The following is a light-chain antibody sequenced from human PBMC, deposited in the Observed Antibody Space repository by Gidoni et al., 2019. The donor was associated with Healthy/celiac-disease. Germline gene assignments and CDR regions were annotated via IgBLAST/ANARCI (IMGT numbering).Light chain of an antibody. J-gene: IGKJ2*02. CDR3: QQSYSTPPCT. CDR1: QSISSY. V-gene: IGKV1-39*01. Sequence: DIQMTQSPSSLSASVGDRVTITCRASQSISSYLNWYQQKPGKAPKLLIYAASSLQSGVPSRFSGSGSGTDFTLTINSLQPEDFATYYCQQSYSTPPCTFGQXTKLEIK. CDR2: AAS.